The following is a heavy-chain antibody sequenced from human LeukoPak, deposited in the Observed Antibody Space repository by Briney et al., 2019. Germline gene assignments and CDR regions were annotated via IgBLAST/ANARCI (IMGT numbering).Heavy chain of an antibody. J-gene: IGHJ4*02. Sequence: PGGPLRLSCAASGFTFSSYSMNWVRQAPGKGLEWVANINQDGSETYYVDSVKGRFTISRDNAESSLYLQMNSLRAEDTAMYYCARGALLKYQLAIDYWGLGTLVTVSS. CDR3: ARGALLKYQLAIDY. V-gene: IGHV3-7*05. D-gene: IGHD2-2*01. CDR2: INQDGSET. CDR1: GFTFSSYS.